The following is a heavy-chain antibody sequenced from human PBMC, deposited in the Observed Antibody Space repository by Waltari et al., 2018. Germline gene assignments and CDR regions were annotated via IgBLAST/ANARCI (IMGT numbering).Heavy chain of an antibody. CDR2: IYYSGST. V-gene: IGHV4-39*01. D-gene: IGHD3-3*01. Sequence: QLQLQESGPGLVKPSETLSLTCTVSGGSISSSSYYWGWIRQPPGKGLEWIGSIYYSGSTYYNPSLKSRVTISVDTSKNQFSLKLSSVTAADTAVYYCARSRFLEWLSHPSPHYYYYYMDVWGKGTTVTVSS. CDR3: ARSRFLEWLSHPSPHYYYYYMDV. J-gene: IGHJ6*03. CDR1: GGSISSSSYY.